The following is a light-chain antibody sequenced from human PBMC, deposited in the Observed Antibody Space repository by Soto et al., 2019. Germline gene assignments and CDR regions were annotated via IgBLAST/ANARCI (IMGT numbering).Light chain of an antibody. J-gene: IGKJ2*01. CDR2: SVS. CDR3: QQANDYPYT. Sequence: DIQMTQSPFSVSASVGDRVAIACRASQDFSVYLAWYQLKPGKAPKLLIHSVSSLASGVPSRFRGSGSGRDFTLTISRLQPEDSATYFCQQANDYPYTFGQGTKLEI. CDR1: QDFSVY. V-gene: IGKV1D-12*01.